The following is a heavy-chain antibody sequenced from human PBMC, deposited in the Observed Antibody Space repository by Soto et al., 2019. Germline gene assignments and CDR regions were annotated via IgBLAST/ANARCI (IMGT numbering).Heavy chain of an antibody. CDR3: ARVPVDTYMIYWSDP. Sequence: SATRGVTGTVSGGSVSSGSYYWSWMRQPPGKGLQWVGHVYFSGSTNHNPSLKSRVTISVDTSKNQFSLKLRSVTAGDTAVYYCARVPVDTYMIYWSDPWGPGTLVTVSS. J-gene: IGHJ5*02. CDR2: VYFSGST. D-gene: IGHD5-18*01. V-gene: IGHV4-61*01. CDR1: GGSVSSGSYY.